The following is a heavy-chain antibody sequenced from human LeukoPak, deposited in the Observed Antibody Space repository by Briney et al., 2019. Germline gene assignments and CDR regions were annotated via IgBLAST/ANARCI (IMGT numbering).Heavy chain of an antibody. V-gene: IGHV6-1*01. D-gene: IGHD2-15*01. Sequence: SQTLSLTCVISGDSVSRNWIRQSPSRGLEWLGRTYYRSTWSNEYAVSVQSRITINPDTSRNQFSLQLSSVTPEDTAVYYCARDQGGLDSWGQGILVTVSS. CDR2: TYYRSTWSN. CDR3: ARDQGGLDS. J-gene: IGHJ5*01. CDR1: GDSVSR.